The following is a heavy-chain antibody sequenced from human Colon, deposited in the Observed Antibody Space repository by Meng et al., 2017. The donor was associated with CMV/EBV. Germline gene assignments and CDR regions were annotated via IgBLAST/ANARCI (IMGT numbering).Heavy chain of an antibody. J-gene: IGHJ4*02. CDR2: VSCTHDA. V-gene: IGHV3-21*06. CDR3: TRDGSAWSRDY. Sequence: LSCAVTGFTFSPRGMTWVRQHPGKGLEWVGTVSCTHDASYADSVKVRFTVYRDNDKNSVYLQMNSLRAEDSGLYYCTRDGSAWSRDYWGPGTLVTVSS. CDR1: GFTFSPRG. D-gene: IGHD6-19*01.